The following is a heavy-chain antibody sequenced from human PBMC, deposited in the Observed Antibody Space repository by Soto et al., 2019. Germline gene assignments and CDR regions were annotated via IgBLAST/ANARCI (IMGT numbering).Heavy chain of an antibody. V-gene: IGHV4-4*02. CDR3: ARGYGGVDDGYYYGMDV. CDR1: GGSISSSNW. CDR2: IYYSGST. Sequence: SETLSLTCAVSGGSISSSNWWSWVRQPPGKGLEWIGYIYYSGSTYYNPSLKSRVTISVDTSKNQFSLKLNSVTAADTAVYYCARGYGGVDDGYYYGMDVWGQGTTVTVSS. J-gene: IGHJ6*02. D-gene: IGHD1-1*01.